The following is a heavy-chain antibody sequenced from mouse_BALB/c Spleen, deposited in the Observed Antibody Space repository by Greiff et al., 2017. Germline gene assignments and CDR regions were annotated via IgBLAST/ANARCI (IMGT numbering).Heavy chain of an antibody. CDR2: IYPGDGDT. CDR1: GYAFRSSW. V-gene: IGHV1-82*01. CDR3: ARGEYDVAD. J-gene: IGHJ3*01. D-gene: IGHD2-14*01. Sequence: QVQLQQSGPELVKPGASVKISCKASGYAFRSSWMNWVKQRPGQGLEWIGRIYPGDGDTNYNGKFKGKATLTADKSSSTAYMQLSSLTSVDSSVYCCARGEYDVADWGQGTLVTVSA.